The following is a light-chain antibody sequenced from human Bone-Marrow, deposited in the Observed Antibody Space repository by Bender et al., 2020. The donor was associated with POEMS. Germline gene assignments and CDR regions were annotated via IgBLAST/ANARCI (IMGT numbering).Light chain of an antibody. J-gene: IGLJ3*02. Sequence: QSVLTQPPSASGTPGQRVTISCSGGSSNIGAHAVNWYQHLTGTAPKLLIYSSHRRPSEVPDRFSGSRSGTSASLAISGLQSEDEADYYCAVWDDSLNCWVFGGGTKLTVL. V-gene: IGLV1-44*01. CDR3: AVWDDSLNCWV. CDR1: SSNIGAHA. CDR2: SSH.